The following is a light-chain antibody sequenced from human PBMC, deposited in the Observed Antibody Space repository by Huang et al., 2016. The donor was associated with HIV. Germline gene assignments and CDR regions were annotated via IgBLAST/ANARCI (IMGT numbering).Light chain of an antibody. J-gene: IGKJ4*01. V-gene: IGKV3-11*01. CDR2: DDS. Sequence: EIVLTQSPATLSLSPGKRATLSCRASQSVNSNLAWYQQKPGQAPRLLIYDDSNRAAGIPARLSGSGSGTDFTLTISNVQSEDFAVYYCQQRSAWPLTFGGGTKVEI. CDR1: QSVNSN. CDR3: QQRSAWPLT.